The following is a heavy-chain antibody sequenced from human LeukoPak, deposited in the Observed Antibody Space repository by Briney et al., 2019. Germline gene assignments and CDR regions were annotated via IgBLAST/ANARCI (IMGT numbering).Heavy chain of an antibody. CDR3: ARHGVETAGLNS. D-gene: IGHD6-13*01. Sequence: SETLSLTCTVPGGSISSSSYYWGWIRQPPGKGLEWIGSIYYRGSTYYNPSLKSRVTISVDTSKNQFSLKLTSVTAADTAVYHCARHGVETAGLNSWGQGTLVTVSS. J-gene: IGHJ5*02. V-gene: IGHV4-39*01. CDR1: GGSISSSSYY. CDR2: IYYRGST.